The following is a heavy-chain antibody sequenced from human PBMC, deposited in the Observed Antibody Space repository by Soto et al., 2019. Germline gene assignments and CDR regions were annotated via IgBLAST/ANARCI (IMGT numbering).Heavy chain of an antibody. CDR1: GYTFTSYY. CDR3: ARGGRGTYYYYYGMDV. J-gene: IGHJ6*02. D-gene: IGHD3-16*01. Sequence: QVHLVQSGAEVKKPGASVKVSCKASGYTFTSYYMHWVRQAPGQGLEWMGIINPSGGSTSYAQKFQGRVTMTRDTSTSTVYMELSSLRCEDTAVYYCARGGRGTYYYYYGMDVWGQGTTVTVSS. CDR2: INPSGGST. V-gene: IGHV1-46*01.